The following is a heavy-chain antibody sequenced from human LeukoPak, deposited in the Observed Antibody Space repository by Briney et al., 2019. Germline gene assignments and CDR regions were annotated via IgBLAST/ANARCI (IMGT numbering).Heavy chain of an antibody. V-gene: IGHV3-66*02. CDR2: IYSGGST. CDR3: ARAGSYRTFDY. CDR1: GFTVSSNY. Sequence: PGGSLRLSCAAYGFTVSSNYMSWVRQAPGKGLEWVSVIYSGGSTYYADSVKGRFTISRDNSKNTLYLQMNSLRAEDTAVYYCARAGSYRTFDYWGQGTLVTVSS. D-gene: IGHD1-26*01. J-gene: IGHJ4*02.